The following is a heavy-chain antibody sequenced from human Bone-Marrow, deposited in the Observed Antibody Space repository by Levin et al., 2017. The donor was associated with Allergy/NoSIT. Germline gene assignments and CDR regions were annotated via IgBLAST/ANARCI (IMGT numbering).Heavy chain of an antibody. CDR3: ARDHSRNLVGAIDP. CDR2: ISYDGSNK. D-gene: IGHD1-26*01. CDR1: GFTFSSYA. J-gene: IGHJ5*02. Sequence: GESLKISCAASGFTFSSYAMHWVRQAPGKGLEWVAVISYDGSNKYYADSVKGRFTISRDNSKNTLYLQMNSLRAEDTAVYYCARDHSRNLVGAIDPWGQGTLVTVSS. V-gene: IGHV3-30*04.